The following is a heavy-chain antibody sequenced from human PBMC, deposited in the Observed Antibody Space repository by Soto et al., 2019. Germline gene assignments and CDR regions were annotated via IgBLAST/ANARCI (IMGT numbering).Heavy chain of an antibody. D-gene: IGHD3-9*01. V-gene: IGHV3-23*01. CDR1: GFTFSSYA. Sequence: GGSLRLSCAASGFTFSSYAMSWVRQAPGKGLEGVSAISGSGGSTYYADSGKGRFTISRDNSKNTLYLQMNSLRAEDTAVYYCAKVRTTIPWFDYWGQGTLVTVSS. J-gene: IGHJ4*02. CDR3: AKVRTTIPWFDY. CDR2: ISGSGGST.